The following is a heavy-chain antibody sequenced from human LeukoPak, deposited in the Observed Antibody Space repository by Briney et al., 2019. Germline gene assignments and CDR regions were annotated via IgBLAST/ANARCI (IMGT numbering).Heavy chain of an antibody. CDR1: GFTFSSYG. CDR3: AKIPSALGSNWNYFDYYYYYMDV. D-gene: IGHD1-7*01. J-gene: IGHJ6*03. Sequence: PGGSLRLSCAASGFTFSSYGMHWVRQAPGKGLEWVAVISYDGSNKYYADSVKGRFTISRDNSKNTLYLQMNSLRAEDTAVYYCAKIPSALGSNWNYFDYYYYYMDVWGKGTTVTVSS. V-gene: IGHV3-30*18. CDR2: ISYDGSNK.